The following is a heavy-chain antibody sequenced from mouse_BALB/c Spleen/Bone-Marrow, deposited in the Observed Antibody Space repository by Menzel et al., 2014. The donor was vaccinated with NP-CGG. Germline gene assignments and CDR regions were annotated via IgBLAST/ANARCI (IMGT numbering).Heavy chain of an antibody. V-gene: IGHV14-3*02. CDR3: ATLTGHFDY. Sequence: VQLQQSGAELVKPGASVKLSCTASGFNITDPYIHWVKQRPGQGLDWIGRIDPASDNTQYDPKFQGKATLTADTSSNPAYLQLSSLTSEDTAVYYCATLTGHFDYWGQGTILTVSS. J-gene: IGHJ2*01. CDR2: IDPASDNT. D-gene: IGHD4-1*01. CDR1: GFNITDPY.